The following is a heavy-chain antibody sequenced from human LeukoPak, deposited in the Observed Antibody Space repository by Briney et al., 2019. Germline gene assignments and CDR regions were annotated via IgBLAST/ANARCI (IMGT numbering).Heavy chain of an antibody. V-gene: IGHV1-24*01. CDR1: GYTLTELS. Sequence: ASVKVSCKVSGYTLTELSMHWVRQAPGKGLEWMGGFDPEDGETIYAQKFQGRVTITTDESTSTAYMELSSLRSEDTAVYYCARDLGGSYYNYWGQGTLVTVSS. D-gene: IGHD1-26*01. CDR2: FDPEDGET. CDR3: ARDLGGSYYNY. J-gene: IGHJ4*02.